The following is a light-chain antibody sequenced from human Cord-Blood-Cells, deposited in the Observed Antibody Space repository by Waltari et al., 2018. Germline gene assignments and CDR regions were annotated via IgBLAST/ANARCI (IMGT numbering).Light chain of an antibody. Sequence: DIQMNQSPSTLSASVGDRVTSPCRASQSISSWLDWYQQKPGKAPKLLIYKASSLESGVPSRFSGSGSGTEFTLTISSLQPDDFATCYCQQYNSYSRTFGQGTKVGIK. CDR1: QSISSW. CDR2: KAS. V-gene: IGKV1-5*03. CDR3: QQYNSYSRT. J-gene: IGKJ1*01.